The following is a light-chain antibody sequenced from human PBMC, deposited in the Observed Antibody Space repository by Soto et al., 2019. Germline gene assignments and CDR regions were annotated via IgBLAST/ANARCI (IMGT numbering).Light chain of an antibody. CDR1: MRQIGTYDY. Sequence: TMPSVSTGSRGPSFSIPYTPTMRQIGTYDYVSWYQHLPDKAPKPIIYEVSKRPSGVPDRFSGSKSGNTASLTVSGLQAEDEGDYYCCSYGGGNNFYVFGTGTKVTVL. CDR2: EVS. V-gene: IGLV2-8*01. CDR3: CSYGGGNNFYV. J-gene: IGLJ1*01.